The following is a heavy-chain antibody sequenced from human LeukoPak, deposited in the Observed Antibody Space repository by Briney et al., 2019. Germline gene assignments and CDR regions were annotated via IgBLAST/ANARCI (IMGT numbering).Heavy chain of an antibody. V-gene: IGHV3-15*07. D-gene: IGHD6-19*01. J-gene: IGHJ4*02. Sequence: GGSLRLSCAASGFTFSNAWMNWVRQAPGKGLEWVGRIKSKTDGGTTDYAPVKGRFTISRDDSKNTLYLQMNSLKTEDTAVYYCIAEAGLDYWGQGTLVTVSS. CDR2: IKSKTDGGTT. CDR1: GFTFSNAW. CDR3: IAEAGLDY.